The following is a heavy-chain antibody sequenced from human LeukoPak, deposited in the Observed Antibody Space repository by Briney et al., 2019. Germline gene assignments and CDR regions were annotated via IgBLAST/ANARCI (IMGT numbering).Heavy chain of an antibody. CDR3: AGSIAVAGTWYYGMDV. Sequence: PSETLSLTCTVSGGSISSGGYYWSWIRQHPGKGLEWIGYIYYSGSTYYNPSLKSRVTISVDTSKNQFSLKLSSVTAADTAVYYCAGSIAVAGTWYYGMDVWGQGTTVTVSS. CDR1: GGSISSGGYY. CDR2: IYYSGST. V-gene: IGHV4-31*03. D-gene: IGHD6-19*01. J-gene: IGHJ6*02.